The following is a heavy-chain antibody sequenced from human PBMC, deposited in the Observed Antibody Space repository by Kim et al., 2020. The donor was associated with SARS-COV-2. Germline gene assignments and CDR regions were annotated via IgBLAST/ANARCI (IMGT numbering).Heavy chain of an antibody. CDR3: AKDMESGSYLVDY. J-gene: IGHJ4*02. V-gene: IGHV3-9*01. D-gene: IGHD1-26*01. Sequence: YADSVKGRFTISRDNAKNSLYLQMNSLRAEDTALYYCAKDMESGSYLVDYWGQGTLVTVSS.